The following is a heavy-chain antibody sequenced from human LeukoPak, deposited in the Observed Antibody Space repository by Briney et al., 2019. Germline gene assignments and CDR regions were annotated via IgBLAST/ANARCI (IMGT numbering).Heavy chain of an antibody. J-gene: IGHJ4*02. V-gene: IGHV1-46*03. Sequence: ASVKVSCKASGYIFTRYYLHWVRQAPGQGLEWMGIINPSGGSTSYVQKFQGRVTMTRDTSTSTVYMELSNLRSEDTAVYYCARAGLSKGGFDHWGQGTLVTISS. CDR1: GYIFTRYY. CDR2: INPSGGST. D-gene: IGHD5/OR15-5a*01. CDR3: ARAGLSKGGFDH.